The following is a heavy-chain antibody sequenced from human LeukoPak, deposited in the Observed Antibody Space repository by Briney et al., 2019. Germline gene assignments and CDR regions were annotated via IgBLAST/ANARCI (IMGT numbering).Heavy chain of an antibody. Sequence: PSETLSLTCTVSGGSISSSTYYWAWIRQPPGKGLEWIGSIYYSGSTSYNPSLKSRVTISVDTSTNQFSLKLSSVTAADTAVYYCARNITMVDLYSFDYWGQGTLVTVSS. V-gene: IGHV4-39*01. CDR1: GGSISSSTYY. CDR2: IYYSGST. J-gene: IGHJ4*02. CDR3: ARNITMVDLYSFDY. D-gene: IGHD3-10*01.